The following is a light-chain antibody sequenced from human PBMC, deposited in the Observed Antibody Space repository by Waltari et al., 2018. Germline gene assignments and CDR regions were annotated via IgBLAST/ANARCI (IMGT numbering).Light chain of an antibody. Sequence: QSALTQPRPVSGSPGQSVTMSCTGTTSAFGGYKSSSWYQQYPGKAPKLLIFDVSNRPSGVPDRFSGSRSGNTASLTISGLQTEDEADYHCSSYTGSNPLAVFGGGTTLTVL. J-gene: IGLJ2*01. V-gene: IGLV2-11*01. CDR3: SSYTGSNPLAV. CDR1: TSAFGGYKS. CDR2: DVS.